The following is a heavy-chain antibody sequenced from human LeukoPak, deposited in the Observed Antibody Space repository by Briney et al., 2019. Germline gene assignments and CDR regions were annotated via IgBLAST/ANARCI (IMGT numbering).Heavy chain of an antibody. J-gene: IGHJ4*02. CDR2: INPSGGTT. CDR1: GYTFTSYY. V-gene: IGHV1-46*01. D-gene: IGHD3-9*01. CDR3: ARDLGVTGSDY. Sequence: GASVEVSCKASGYTFTSYYMHWVRQAPGQGLQWMGIINPSGGTTTYAQKFQGRVTMTRDTSTSTVYMELTSLRSEDTAVYYCARDLGVTGSDYWGQGTLVTVSS.